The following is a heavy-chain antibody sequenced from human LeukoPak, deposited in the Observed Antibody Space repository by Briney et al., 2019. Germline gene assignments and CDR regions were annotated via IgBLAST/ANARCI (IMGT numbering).Heavy chain of an antibody. D-gene: IGHD3-22*01. Sequence: PSETLSLTCIVSGGSISSYYWSWIRQPPGKGLEWIGYIYYSGSTNYNPSLKSRVTISVDTSKNQFSLKLSSVTAADTAVYYCASVVSYYDSSGYWISHAFDIWGQGTMVTVSS. V-gene: IGHV4-59*01. CDR3: ASVVSYYDSSGYWISHAFDI. J-gene: IGHJ3*02. CDR1: GGSISSYY. CDR2: IYYSGST.